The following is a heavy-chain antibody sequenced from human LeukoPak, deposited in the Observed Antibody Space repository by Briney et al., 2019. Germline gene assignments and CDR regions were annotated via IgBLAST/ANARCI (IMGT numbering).Heavy chain of an antibody. D-gene: IGHD6-19*01. Sequence: GRSLRLSCAASGFTFSSYGMHWVRQAPGKGLEWVAVISYDGSNKYYADSVKGRFTISRDNSKNTLYLQMNSLRAEDTAVYYCARDQIAVAPWENWFDPWGQGTLVTVSS. CDR3: ARDQIAVAPWENWFDP. CDR2: ISYDGSNK. CDR1: GFTFSSYG. J-gene: IGHJ5*02. V-gene: IGHV3-30*03.